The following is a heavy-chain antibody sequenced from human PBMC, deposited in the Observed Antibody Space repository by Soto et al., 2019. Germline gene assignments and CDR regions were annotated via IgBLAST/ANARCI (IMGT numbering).Heavy chain of an antibody. CDR3: ARDCTQLWFAGRARFDP. Sequence: QVQLQESGPGLVKPSETLSLTCAVSGGSISSGNYYWIWIRQSPGQGLVWIGYIYSTGSSYYNPSLMSRGSMSVDMSKTQVSLKLKSVTAADTAVYACARDCTQLWFAGRARFDPWGQITMVTVSS. V-gene: IGHV4-30-4*01. J-gene: IGHJ5*02. D-gene: IGHD3-22*01. CDR2: IYSTGSS. CDR1: GGSISSGNYY.